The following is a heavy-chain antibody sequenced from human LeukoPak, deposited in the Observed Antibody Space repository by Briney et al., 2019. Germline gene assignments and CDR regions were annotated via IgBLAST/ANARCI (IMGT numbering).Heavy chain of an antibody. CDR2: IYTSGST. J-gene: IGHJ3*02. CDR1: GGSISSYY. V-gene: IGHV4-4*07. CDR3: ARDLRAAAGARRHHAFDI. D-gene: IGHD6-13*01. Sequence: SETLPLTCTVSGGSISSYYWSWIRQPAGKGLEWIGRIYTSGSTNYNPSLKSRVTMSVDTSKNQFSLKLSSVTAADTAVYYCARDLRAAAGARRHHAFDIWGQGTMVTVSS.